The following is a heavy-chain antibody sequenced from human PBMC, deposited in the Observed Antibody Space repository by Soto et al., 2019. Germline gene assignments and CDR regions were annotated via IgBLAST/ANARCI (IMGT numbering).Heavy chain of an antibody. CDR3: TTARGGVAGPYYYYGMDV. CDR2: IKSKTDGGTT. V-gene: IGHV3-15*07. J-gene: IGHJ6*02. Sequence: EVQLVESGGGLVKPGGSLRLSCAASGFTFSNAWMNWVRQAPGKGLEWVGRIKSKTDGGTTDYAAPVKGRFTNSRDDSKNTLYLQMNSLKTEDTAVYYCTTARGGVAGPYYYYGMDVWGQGTTVTVSS. D-gene: IGHD3-16*01. CDR1: GFTFSNAW.